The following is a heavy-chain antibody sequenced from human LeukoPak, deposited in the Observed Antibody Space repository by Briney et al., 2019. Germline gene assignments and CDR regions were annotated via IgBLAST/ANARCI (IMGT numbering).Heavy chain of an antibody. V-gene: IGHV3-30-3*01. CDR3: ARDDGYYDSSGSLDY. CDR2: ISYDGNKK. D-gene: IGHD3-22*01. Sequence: GGSLRLSCAASGFTFNSYAMHWVRQAPGKGLEWVAVISYDGNKKYYADSVKGRFTISRDTSKNKVLVQMNSLSAEDTAVYYCARDDGYYDSSGSLDYWGQGTLVTVSS. CDR1: GFTFNSYA. J-gene: IGHJ4*02.